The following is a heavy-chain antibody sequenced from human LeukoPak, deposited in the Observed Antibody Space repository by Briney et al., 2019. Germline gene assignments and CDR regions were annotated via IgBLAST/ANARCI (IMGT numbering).Heavy chain of an antibody. D-gene: IGHD2-15*01. J-gene: IGHJ3*02. CDR1: GYSISSGYY. V-gene: IGHV4-38-2*01. CDR3: ATQPLGRYCSGGSCYWGAFDI. CDR2: IYHSGST. Sequence: SETLSLTCAVSGYSISSGYYWGWIRQPPGKGLEWIGSIYHSGSTYYNPSLKSRVTISVDTSKNQFSLKLSSVTAADTAVYYCATQPLGRYCSGGSCYWGAFDIWGQGTMVTVSS.